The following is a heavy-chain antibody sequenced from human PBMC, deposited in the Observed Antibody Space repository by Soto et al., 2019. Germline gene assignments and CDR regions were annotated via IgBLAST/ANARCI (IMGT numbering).Heavy chain of an antibody. Sequence: QVQLVQSGAEVKKPGASVKVSCKASGYTFTSYDINWVRQATGQGLEWMGWMNPNSGNTGYAQKFQGRVTMTRNTSISTGYMELSSLRSDDTAVYYCAVRKVAEAGSYWYLDLCGCSTVVNVCS. V-gene: IGHV1-8*01. CDR2: MNPNSGNT. CDR1: GYTFTSYD. J-gene: IGHJ2*01. CDR3: AVRKVAEAGSYWYLDL. D-gene: IGHD6-19*01.